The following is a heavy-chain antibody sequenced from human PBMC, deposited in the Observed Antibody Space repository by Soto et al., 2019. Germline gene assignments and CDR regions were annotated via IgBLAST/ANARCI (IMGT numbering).Heavy chain of an antibody. V-gene: IGHV3-48*01. CDR3: ARDPSRGSDWARYLDL. CDR1: AFSFSNYA. J-gene: IGHJ2*01. D-gene: IGHD1-26*01. Sequence: EVQLVESGGGLVQPGGSLRLSCAASAFSFSNYAMDWVRQAPGRRLEWVSYISASSSNIRYADSVKGRFSISRDNAKSSLYLQTNSLRADDTAVYYCARDPSRGSDWARYLDLWGRGTLVTVSS. CDR2: ISASSSNI.